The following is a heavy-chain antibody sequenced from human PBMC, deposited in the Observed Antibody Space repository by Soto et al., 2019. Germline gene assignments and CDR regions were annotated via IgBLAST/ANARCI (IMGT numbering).Heavy chain of an antibody. V-gene: IGHV4-30-2*01. J-gene: IGHJ2*01. CDR3: SFQAQVGIRAVRSVSACLRNRSSDL. CDR2: IYHSGST. D-gene: IGHD2-2*01. Sequence: QPPGKGLEWIGYIYHSGSTYYNPSLKSRVTISVDKSKNQFSLKLSSVTAADTAMYYCSFQAQVGIRAVRSVSACLRNRSSDL.